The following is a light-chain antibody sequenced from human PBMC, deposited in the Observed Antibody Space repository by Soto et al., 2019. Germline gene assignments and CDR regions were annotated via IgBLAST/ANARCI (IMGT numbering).Light chain of an antibody. Sequence: QSAQSHPLSVSWSPGQSVTISCTGTSSDVGGYNYVSWYQQHPGKAPKLMIYDVSKRPSGVPDRFSGSKSGNTASLTISGLQAEDEADYYCCSYAGSYNHYVFGTGTKVTVL. J-gene: IGLJ1*01. CDR1: SSDVGGYNY. V-gene: IGLV2-11*01. CDR2: DVS. CDR3: CSYAGSYNHYV.